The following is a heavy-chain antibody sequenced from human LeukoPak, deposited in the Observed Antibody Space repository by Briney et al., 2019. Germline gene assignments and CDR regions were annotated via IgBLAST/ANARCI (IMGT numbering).Heavy chain of an antibody. Sequence: PSETLSLTCTVSGGSISSGDYYWSWIRQPPGKGLEWIGYIHYSGSTYYNPSLKSRVTMSVDKSNNQFSLRLSSVTAADTAVYYCARDRNSNLRLGFWGQGALVSVSS. D-gene: IGHD5-12*01. CDR1: GGSISSGDYY. CDR3: ARDRNSNLRLGF. V-gene: IGHV4-30-4*01. J-gene: IGHJ4*02. CDR2: IHYSGST.